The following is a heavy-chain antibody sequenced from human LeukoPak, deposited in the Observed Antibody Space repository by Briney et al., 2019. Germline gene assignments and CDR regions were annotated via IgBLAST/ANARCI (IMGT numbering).Heavy chain of an antibody. CDR3: ARDRSSNSWPEYFQD. J-gene: IGHJ1*01. V-gene: IGHV3-7*01. CDR2: IRQDGSER. CDR1: GFTFSSYW. Sequence: PEGSLRLSCAASGFTFSSYWMNWVRQAPGKGLEWVANIRQDGSERYYMDSVKGRFTISRDNAKNSLYLEMDSLRAEDTAVYYCARDRSSNSWPEYFQDWGQGTLVTVSS. D-gene: IGHD2-2*01.